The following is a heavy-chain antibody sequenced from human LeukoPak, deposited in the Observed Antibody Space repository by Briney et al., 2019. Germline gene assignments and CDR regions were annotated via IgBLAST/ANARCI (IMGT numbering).Heavy chain of an antibody. V-gene: IGHV4-31*03. CDR1: GGSISSGGYY. Sequence: PSQTLSLTCTVSGGSISSGGYYWSWIRQHPGKGLEWIGYIYYSGSTYYNPSLKSRVTISVDTSKNQFSLKLSSVTAADTAVYYCARALYDSSGYYYYYFDYWGQGTLVTVSS. D-gene: IGHD3-22*01. CDR3: ARALYDSSGYYYYYFDY. J-gene: IGHJ4*02. CDR2: IYYSGST.